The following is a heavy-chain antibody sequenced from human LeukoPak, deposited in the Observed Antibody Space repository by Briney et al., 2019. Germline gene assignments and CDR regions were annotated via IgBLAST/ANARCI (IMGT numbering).Heavy chain of an antibody. J-gene: IGHJ4*02. CDR2: ISSSGSTI. V-gene: IGHV3-11*01. CDR3: ARELRYFAWQTDY. D-gene: IGHD3-9*01. Sequence: GGSLRLSCAASGFTFSDYYMSWIRQAPGKGLEWVSYISSSGSTIYYADSVKGRFTISRDNAKNSLYLQMNSLRAEDTAVYYCARELRYFAWQTDYWGQGTLVTVSS. CDR1: GFTFSDYY.